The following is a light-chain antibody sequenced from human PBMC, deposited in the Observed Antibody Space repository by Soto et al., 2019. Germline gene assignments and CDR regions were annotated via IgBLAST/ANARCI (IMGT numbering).Light chain of an antibody. CDR2: DAI. J-gene: IGKJ1*01. V-gene: IGKV3-15*01. Sequence: EILMSQSPATLSVSPGERVTLSCRASQNIHNHMSWFLQKPGQTPRLLIYDAIIRAADVPGRFSGSWSGTEFTLTISSLQSEDFAVYYCQQYNNWPRTFGQGTKVDIK. CDR1: QNIHNH. CDR3: QQYNNWPRT.